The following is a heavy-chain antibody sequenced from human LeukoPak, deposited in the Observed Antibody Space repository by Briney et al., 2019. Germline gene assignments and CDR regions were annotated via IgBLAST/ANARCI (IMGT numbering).Heavy chain of an antibody. CDR3: ARDPDDSSGYHSDY. V-gene: IGHV1-18*01. CDR2: ISAYNGNT. J-gene: IGHJ4*02. Sequence: GASVKVSCKASGYTFTSYGISWVRQAPGQGLEWKGWISAYNGNTNYAQKLQGRVTMTTDTSTSTAYMELRSLRSDDTAVYYCARDPDDSSGYHSDYWGQGTLVTVSS. D-gene: IGHD3-22*01. CDR1: GYTFTSYG.